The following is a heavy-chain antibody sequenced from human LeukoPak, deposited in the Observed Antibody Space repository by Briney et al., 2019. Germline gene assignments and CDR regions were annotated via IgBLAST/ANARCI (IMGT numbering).Heavy chain of an antibody. CDR3: ASSGWYPRDFDFDY. Sequence: SETLSLTCTVSGGSISSYYWSWIRQPPGKGLEWIGYIYTSGSTNYNPSLKSRVTISVDTSKNQFSLKLSSVTAADTAVYYCASSGWYPRDFDFDYWGQGTLVTVSS. CDR2: IYTSGST. J-gene: IGHJ4*02. V-gene: IGHV4-4*09. CDR1: GGSISSYY. D-gene: IGHD6-19*01.